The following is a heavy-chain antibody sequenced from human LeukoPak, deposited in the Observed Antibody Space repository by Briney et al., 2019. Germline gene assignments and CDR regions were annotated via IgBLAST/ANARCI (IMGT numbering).Heavy chain of an antibody. V-gene: IGHV1-18*01. D-gene: IGHD3-22*01. CDR1: GYTFTSYG. CDR3: ARDETYYYDSSGYYRPNYFDY. Sequence: GASVKVSCKASGYTFTSYGISWVRQAPGQGLEWMGWISAYNGNTNYAQKLQGRVTMTTDTSTSTAYMELRSLRSDGTAVYYCARDETYYYDSSGYYRPNYFDYWGQGTLVTVSS. J-gene: IGHJ4*02. CDR2: ISAYNGNT.